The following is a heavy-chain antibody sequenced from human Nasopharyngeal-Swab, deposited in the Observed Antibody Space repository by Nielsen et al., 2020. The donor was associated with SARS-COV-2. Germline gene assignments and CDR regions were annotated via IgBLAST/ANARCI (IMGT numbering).Heavy chain of an antibody. J-gene: IGHJ4*02. CDR2: IYYSGST. D-gene: IGHD3-10*01. CDR3: ARDSVRFGELGR. CDR1: GGSISSGDYY. V-gene: IGHV4-30-4*01. Sequence: SETLSLTCTVSGGSISSGDYYWSWIRQPPGKGLEWIGYIYYSGSTYYNPSLKSRVTISVDTSKNQFSLKLSSVTAADTAVYYCARDSVRFGELGRWGQGTLVTVSS.